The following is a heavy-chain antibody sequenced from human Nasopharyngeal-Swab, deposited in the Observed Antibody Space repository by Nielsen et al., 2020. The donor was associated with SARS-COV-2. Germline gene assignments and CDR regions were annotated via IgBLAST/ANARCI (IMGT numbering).Heavy chain of an antibody. D-gene: IGHD3-10*01. V-gene: IGHV4-59*02. CDR3: AKEGEGGPNYFEF. J-gene: IGHJ4*02. CDR1: GDSGIISY. Sequence: SELLSLTCTVSGDSGIISYWSWLRQTPGKGLEWIGYIYQNGYTNYNPSLKSRITMSIETSRKQFSLRLRSATAADTAMYYCAKEGEGGPNYFEFWGQGNLVTVSS. CDR2: IYQNGYT.